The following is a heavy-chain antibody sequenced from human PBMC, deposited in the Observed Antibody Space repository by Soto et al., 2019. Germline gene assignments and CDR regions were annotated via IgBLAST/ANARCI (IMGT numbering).Heavy chain of an antibody. J-gene: IGHJ6*02. Sequence: EVQLVESGGGLVQPGESLRLSCATSGFTFSNFDMHWVRQVPGKGLEWVSAIGAARDPYYLGSVKGRFTISRENAKNSVYLQKNVLRDGDSAVYYCASAYTGRLPRRADYYYAMDVWGQGTTVTVSS. D-gene: IGHD2-2*02. CDR3: ASAYTGRLPRRADYYYAMDV. CDR1: GFTFSNFD. V-gene: IGHV3-13*05. CDR2: IGAARDP.